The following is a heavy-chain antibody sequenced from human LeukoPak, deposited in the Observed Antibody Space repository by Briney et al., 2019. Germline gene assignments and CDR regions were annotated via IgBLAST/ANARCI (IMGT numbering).Heavy chain of an antibody. J-gene: IGHJ6*04. CDR3: AELGITMIGGV. CDR2: ITSSGTYT. Sequence: GGSLRLSCADSGFTFSNYNMNWVRQAPGKAMEWVSSITSSGTYTFYADSVKGRFTISGDNAKNSLYLQMNSLRAEDTAVYYCAELGITMIGGVWGKGTTVTISS. V-gene: IGHV3-21*01. CDR1: GFTFSNYN. D-gene: IGHD3-10*02.